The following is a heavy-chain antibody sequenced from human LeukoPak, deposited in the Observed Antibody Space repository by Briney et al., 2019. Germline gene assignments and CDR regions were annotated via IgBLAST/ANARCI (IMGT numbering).Heavy chain of an antibody. CDR1: GGPISSYY. J-gene: IGHJ3*02. Sequence: NPSETLSLTCTVSGGPISSYYWSWIRQPAGKALEWIGRFYTSWRTIYNPSVKSRVTMSGDTSKNQFSVKLSSVTAADTPVYYCASAAAYSSNWNAFDIWGQGTMVTVSS. CDR3: ASAAAYSSNWNAFDI. CDR2: FYTSWRT. D-gene: IGHD6-13*01. V-gene: IGHV4-4*07.